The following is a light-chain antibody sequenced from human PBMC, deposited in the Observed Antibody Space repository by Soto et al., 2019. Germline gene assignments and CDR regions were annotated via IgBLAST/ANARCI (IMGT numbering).Light chain of an antibody. CDR2: DNN. J-gene: IGLJ3*02. Sequence: QSVLTQPPSVSAAPGQKVTISCSGSSSNIGNNYVSWYQHVPGTAPKLLVYDNNERPSGIPDRFSGSKSGTSATLGITGLQTGDEADYHCGTWDSSLSAVVFGGGTKLTVL. CDR1: SSNIGNNY. CDR3: GTWDSSLSAVV. V-gene: IGLV1-51*01.